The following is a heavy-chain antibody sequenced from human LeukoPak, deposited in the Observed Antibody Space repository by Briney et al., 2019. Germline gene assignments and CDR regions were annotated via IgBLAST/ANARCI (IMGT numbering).Heavy chain of an antibody. Sequence: SETLSLTCTVSGGSISSYYLSWIRQPPGKGLEWIGYIYYSGSTNYNPSLKSRVTISIDTSKNQFSLKVSSVTAADTALYYCARDISPYYFDNWGQGTLVTVSS. CDR1: GGSISSYY. CDR3: ARDISPYYFDN. V-gene: IGHV4-59*01. CDR2: IYYSGST. J-gene: IGHJ4*02.